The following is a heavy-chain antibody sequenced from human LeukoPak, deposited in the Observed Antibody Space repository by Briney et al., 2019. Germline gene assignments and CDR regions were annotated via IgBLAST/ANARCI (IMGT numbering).Heavy chain of an antibody. CDR3: AREYASWGSRYFDY. V-gene: IGHV1-69*06. Sequence: SVKVSCKAPGGTFSSYAISWVRQAPGQGLEWMGGIIPIFGTANYAQKFQGRVTITADKSTSTAYMELSSLRSEDTAVYYCAREYASWGSRYFDYWGQGTLGTVSS. CDR1: GGTFSSYA. CDR2: IIPIFGTA. J-gene: IGHJ4*02. D-gene: IGHD7-27*01.